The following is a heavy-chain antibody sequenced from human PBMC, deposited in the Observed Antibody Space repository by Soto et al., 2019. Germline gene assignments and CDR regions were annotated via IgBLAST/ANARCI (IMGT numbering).Heavy chain of an antibody. CDR3: ARGYDWFDP. D-gene: IGHD5-12*01. CDR1: GDSISSSY. CDR2: TYYSGST. V-gene: IGHV4-59*01. Sequence: SETLSLTCSVSGDSISSSYWSWIRQPPGKGLEWIGYTYYSGSTNYNPSLKSRVTISLDTSKNQFSLKVSSVTAADTAVYYCARGYDWFDPWGQGTLVTVSS. J-gene: IGHJ5*02.